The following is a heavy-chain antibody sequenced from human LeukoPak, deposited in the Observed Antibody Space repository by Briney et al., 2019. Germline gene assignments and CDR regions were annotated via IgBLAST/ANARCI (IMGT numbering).Heavy chain of an antibody. Sequence: ASVKVSCKASGYTFTGYYMHWVRQAPGQGLEWMGWISAYNGNTNYAQKLQGRVTMTTDTSRSTAYMELRSLRSDDTAVYYCARDKLVAVALDYWGQGTLVTVSS. CDR1: GYTFTGYY. CDR3: ARDKLVAVALDY. J-gene: IGHJ4*02. D-gene: IGHD6-19*01. CDR2: ISAYNGNT. V-gene: IGHV1-18*04.